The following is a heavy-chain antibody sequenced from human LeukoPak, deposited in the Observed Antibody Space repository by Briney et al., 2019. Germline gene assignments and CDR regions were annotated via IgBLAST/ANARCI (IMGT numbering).Heavy chain of an antibody. V-gene: IGHV1-2*02. Sequence: ASVKVSCKASGYTFTGYYMHWVRQAPGQGLEWMGWINPNSGGTNYAQKFQGRVTMTRDTSISTAYMELSRLRSDDTAVYYCARDRKDPDPYYYDSGGDFDYWGQGTLVTVSS. D-gene: IGHD3-22*01. J-gene: IGHJ4*02. CDR2: INPNSGGT. CDR1: GYTFTGYY. CDR3: ARDRKDPDPYYYDSGGDFDY.